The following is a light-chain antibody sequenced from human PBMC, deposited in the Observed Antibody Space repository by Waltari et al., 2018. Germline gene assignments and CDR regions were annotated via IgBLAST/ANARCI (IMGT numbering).Light chain of an antibody. CDR1: ISDVGTYNY. V-gene: IGLV2-11*01. CDR2: EVT. CDR3: CSYAGRYTFV. J-gene: IGLJ1*01. Sequence: QSALTQPRSVSGSPGPSVTISCPATISDVGTYNYVSWYQQHPGKAPKLIIYEVTKRPSGVPDRLSGSKSGNTASLTISGLQAEDEADYYCCSYAGRYTFVFGTGTKVTVL.